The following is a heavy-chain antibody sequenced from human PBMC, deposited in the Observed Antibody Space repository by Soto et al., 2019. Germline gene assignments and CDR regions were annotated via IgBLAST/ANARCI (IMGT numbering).Heavy chain of an antibody. Sequence: QVQLVQSGAEVKKPGASVKVSCKASGYTFTSYGISWVRQAPGQGLEWMGWISAYNGNTNYAQKLQGRVTMTTDTXTXXAYMELRSLRSDDTAVYYCARDEGGVDWPQPPFDYWGQGTLVTVSS. V-gene: IGHV1-18*01. D-gene: IGHD3-9*01. CDR2: ISAYNGNT. CDR1: GYTFTSYG. CDR3: ARDEGGVDWPQPPFDY. J-gene: IGHJ4*02.